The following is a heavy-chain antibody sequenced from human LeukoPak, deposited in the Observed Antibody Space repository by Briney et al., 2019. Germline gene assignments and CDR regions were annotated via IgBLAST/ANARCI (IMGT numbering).Heavy chain of an antibody. J-gene: IGHJ4*02. Sequence: GGSLRLSCAASGFTFSSYDMTWVGQAPGRGLEWVSSIRPSGDNTYYADSVKGRFTISRDNSKNTLYLQMNSLRAEDTAVYYCASGEARAAAGNYWGQGTLVTVSS. CDR3: ASGEARAAAGNY. V-gene: IGHV3-23*01. CDR2: IRPSGDNT. CDR1: GFTFSSYD. D-gene: IGHD6-13*01.